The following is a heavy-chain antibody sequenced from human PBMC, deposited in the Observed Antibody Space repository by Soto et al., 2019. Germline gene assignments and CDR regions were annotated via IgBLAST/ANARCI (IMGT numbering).Heavy chain of an antibody. Sequence: PSETLSLTCAFYGGSFDDFYWSWVRQSPGKGLEWVGEISHDGGTNYSPSLASRVSISVDTSKNQFSLHLRSVTAADTGPYYCARGQLVWYGDLTPYHRDMDVWGQGTTVTVSS. CDR3: ARGQLVWYGDLTPYHRDMDV. CDR1: GGSFDDFY. V-gene: IGHV4-34*01. D-gene: IGHD3-10*01. J-gene: IGHJ6*02. CDR2: ISHDGGT.